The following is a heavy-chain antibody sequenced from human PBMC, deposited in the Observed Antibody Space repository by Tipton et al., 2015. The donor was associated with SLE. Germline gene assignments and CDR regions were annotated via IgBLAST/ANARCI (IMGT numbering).Heavy chain of an antibody. CDR1: GFTFSSYG. V-gene: IGHV3-30*02. Sequence: SLRLSCAASGFTFSSYGMHWVRQAPGKGLEWVAFIRYDGSNKYYADSVKGRFTISRDNAKDSLYLQMNSLRVEDTAVYYCLADAVAGLDSWGQGTLVTVSS. CDR2: IRYDGSNK. CDR3: LADAVAGLDS. J-gene: IGHJ4*02. D-gene: IGHD6-19*01.